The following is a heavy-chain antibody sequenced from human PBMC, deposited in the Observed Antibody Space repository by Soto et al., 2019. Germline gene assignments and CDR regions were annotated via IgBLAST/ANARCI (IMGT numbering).Heavy chain of an antibody. V-gene: IGHV4-4*07. D-gene: IGHD3-10*01. CDR2: IHSSGNL. CDR1: GASVSSYY. Sequence: SETLSLTCSVSGASVSSYYWSWFRQPVGKGLEWIGRIHSSGNLNYNPSLESRVTMSLDTSKNQFSLRLSSLTAADTALYLCARDVGKNYWGQGARVTVSS. J-gene: IGHJ4*02. CDR3: ARDVGKNY.